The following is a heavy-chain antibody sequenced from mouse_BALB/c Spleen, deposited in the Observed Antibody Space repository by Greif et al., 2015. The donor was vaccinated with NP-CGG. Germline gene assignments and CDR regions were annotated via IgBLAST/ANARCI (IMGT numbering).Heavy chain of an antibody. D-gene: IGHD1-1*01. Sequence: EVKLTESGPSLVKPSQTLSLTCSVTGDSITSGYWNWIRKFPGNKLEYMGYISYSGSTYYNPSLKSRIPITRDTSKNQYYLQLNSVTTEDTATYYCARYYYGSSYYFDYWGQGTTLTVSS. CDR2: ISYSGST. CDR3: ARYYYGSSYYFDY. CDR1: GDSITSGY. V-gene: IGHV3-8*02. J-gene: IGHJ2*01.